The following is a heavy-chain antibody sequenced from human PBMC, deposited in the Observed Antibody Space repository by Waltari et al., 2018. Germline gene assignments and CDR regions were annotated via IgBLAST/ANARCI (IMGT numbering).Heavy chain of an antibody. CDR2: ISYDGSNK. V-gene: IGHV3-30*01. D-gene: IGHD1-20*01. CDR3: ARDKADNWNYCDY. J-gene: IGHJ4*02. Sequence: QVQLVESGGGVVQPGRSLRLSCAASGFTFSSYAMHWVRQAPGKGLEWVAVISYDGSNKYYADSVKGRFTISRDNSKNTLYLQMNSLRAEDTAVYYCARDKADNWNYCDYWGQGTLVTVSS. CDR1: GFTFSSYA.